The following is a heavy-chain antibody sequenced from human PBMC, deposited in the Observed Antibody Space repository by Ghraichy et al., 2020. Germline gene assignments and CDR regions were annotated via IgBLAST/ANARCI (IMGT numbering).Heavy chain of an antibody. CDR3: AKGRMIVVVWSAFDI. CDR1: GFTFSSSA. CDR2: ISGSGGST. Sequence: GGSLRLSCAASGFTFSSSAMSWVRQAPGKGLEWVSAISGSGGSTYYADSVKGRFTISRDNSKNTLYLQMNSLRAEDTAVYYCAKGRMIVVVWSAFDIWGQGTMVTVSS. J-gene: IGHJ3*02. V-gene: IGHV3-23*01. D-gene: IGHD3-22*01.